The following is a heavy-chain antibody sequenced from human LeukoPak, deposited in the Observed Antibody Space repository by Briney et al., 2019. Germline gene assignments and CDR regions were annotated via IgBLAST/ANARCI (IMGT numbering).Heavy chain of an antibody. J-gene: IGHJ4*02. CDR3: ARWLAMALRGLDY. V-gene: IGHV3-53*01. Sequence: PGGSLRLSCAASGFTFSDYYMNWVRQAPGKGLEWVSVIYSGGSTYYADSVKGRFTISRDNSKNTLYLQMNSLRAEDTAVYYWARWLAMALRGLDYWGQGTLVTVSS. D-gene: IGHD4-17*01. CDR1: GFTFSDYY. CDR2: IYSGGST.